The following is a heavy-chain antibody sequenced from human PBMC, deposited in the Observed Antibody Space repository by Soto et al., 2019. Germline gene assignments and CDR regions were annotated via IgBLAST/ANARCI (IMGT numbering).Heavy chain of an antibody. Sequence: EVQLVESGGGLVQPGGSLRLSCAASTFTFSNHWMSWVRQAPGKGLEWVANINQGGSAKYYLDSVKGRFTISRDNAKNSLDLQMNSLRAEDTAVYYCARIYCITTSCYIDYWAQGTLVTVSS. V-gene: IGHV3-7*01. CDR1: TFTFSNHW. D-gene: IGHD2-2*02. J-gene: IGHJ4*02. CDR2: INQGGSAK. CDR3: ARIYCITTSCYIDY.